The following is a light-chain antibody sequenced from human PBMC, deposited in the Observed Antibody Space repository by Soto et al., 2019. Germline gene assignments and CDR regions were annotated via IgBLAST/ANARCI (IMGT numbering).Light chain of an antibody. Sequence: DIQMTQSPSTLCASVRDRVTITSLASQSISSWLAWYQQKPGKAPKLLSYKASSLESGVPSRFSGSGSGTEFTLSISSLQPDDFATYYCQQYKTYWTFGQGTRWIS. CDR2: KAS. CDR3: QQYKTYWT. CDR1: QSISSW. J-gene: IGKJ1*01. V-gene: IGKV1-5*03.